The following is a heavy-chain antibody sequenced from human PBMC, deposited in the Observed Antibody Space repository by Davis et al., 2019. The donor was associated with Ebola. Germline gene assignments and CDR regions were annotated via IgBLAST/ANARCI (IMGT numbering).Heavy chain of an antibody. CDR3: TRSPLDDFDTTFEV. CDR2: ITPYNGNT. CDR1: RYTVPYRY. D-gene: IGHD3-22*01. V-gene: IGHV1-45*02. Sequence: SVPVSRMASRYTVPYRYLLRVRQAPGQALEWMGLITPYNGNTNYAQKFQDRVSITRDGSLTVYMELSSLTSEDTAMYYCTRSPLDDFDTTFEVWGQGTMVTVSS. J-gene: IGHJ3*01.